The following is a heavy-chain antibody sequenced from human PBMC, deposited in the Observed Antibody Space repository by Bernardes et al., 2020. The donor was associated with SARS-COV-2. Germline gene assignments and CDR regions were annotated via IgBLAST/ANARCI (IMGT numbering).Heavy chain of an antibody. V-gene: IGHV1-24*01. CDR1: GYTLTELS. J-gene: IGHJ4*02. CDR3: PTANQFMRNDY. D-gene: IGHD3-16*01. Sequence: ASVKVSCKVSGYTLTELSMHWVRQAPGKGLEWMGGFDPEDGETIYAQKFQGRVTMTEDTSTDTAYMELSSLRSKDTAGYYCPTANQFMRNDYWGQGTLFTVPP. CDR2: FDPEDGET.